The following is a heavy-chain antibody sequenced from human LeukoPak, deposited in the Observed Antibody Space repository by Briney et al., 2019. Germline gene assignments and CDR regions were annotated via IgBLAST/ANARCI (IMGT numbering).Heavy chain of an antibody. Sequence: SETLSLTCTVSGGSISSYYWSWIRQPAGKGLEWIGRIYTSGSINYNPSLKSRVTMSVDTSKNQFSLKLSSVTAADTAVYYCARDTYYYDSSGYFSVNYFDYWGQGTLVTVSS. D-gene: IGHD3-22*01. V-gene: IGHV4-4*07. J-gene: IGHJ4*02. CDR2: IYTSGSI. CDR1: GGSISSYY. CDR3: ARDTYYYDSSGYFSVNYFDY.